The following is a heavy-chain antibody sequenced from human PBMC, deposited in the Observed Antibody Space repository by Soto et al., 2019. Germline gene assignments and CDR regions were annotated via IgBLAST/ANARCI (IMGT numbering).Heavy chain of an antibody. CDR3: ARARRIVATISDWFDP. J-gene: IGHJ5*02. D-gene: IGHD5-12*01. CDR2: IIPIFGTA. V-gene: IGHV1-69*13. Sequence: GASVKVSCKASVGTFSSYAISWVRQAPGQGLEWMGGIIPIFGTANYAQKFQGRVTITADESTSTAYMELSSLRSEDTAVYYCARARRIVATISDWFDPWGQGTLVTVSS. CDR1: VGTFSSYA.